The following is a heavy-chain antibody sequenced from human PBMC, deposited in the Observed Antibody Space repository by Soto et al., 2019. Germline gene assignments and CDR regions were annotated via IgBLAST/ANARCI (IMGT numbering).Heavy chain of an antibody. CDR3: AKRFGGDSAGMDYYYGMDV. CDR2: VPYDGRNK. Sequence: QVQLVESGGGMVQPGRSLRLSCSASGFTFRSYGMHWLRQAPGKGLEWVAVVPYDGRNKYYADSVKGRFTISKDNFENTVSLEMNSLRAEDTAVYYCAKRFGGDSAGMDYYYGMDVWGQGTTVTVSS. J-gene: IGHJ6*02. V-gene: IGHV3-30*18. CDR1: GFTFRSYG. D-gene: IGHD2-21*02.